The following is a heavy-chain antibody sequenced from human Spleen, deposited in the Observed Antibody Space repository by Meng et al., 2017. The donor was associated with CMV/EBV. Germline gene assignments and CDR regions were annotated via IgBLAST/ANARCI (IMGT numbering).Heavy chain of an antibody. Sequence: KASGGTFSSYAISWVRQDPGQGLEWMGWINPKSGGTNYAQKFQGRVTLTRDTSISTAHMELSRLTSDDTAVYFCARVSTALPRRFDFWGQGTLVTVSS. CDR1: GGTFSSYA. J-gene: IGHJ4*02. V-gene: IGHV1-2*02. CDR3: ARVSTALPRRFDF. CDR2: INPKSGGT. D-gene: IGHD1-14*01.